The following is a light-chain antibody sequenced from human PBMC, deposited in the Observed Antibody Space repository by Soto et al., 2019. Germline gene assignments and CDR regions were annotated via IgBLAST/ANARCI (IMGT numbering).Light chain of an antibody. Sequence: SYELTQPPSVSVAPGQTATFTCGGNNIGSYSVHWYQQKPGQAPVLVVYDDSDRPPGISERFSGSNSGNTTTLTISRVEAGDEADYSCQVWDRTRYNSVVFGGGTKLTVL. CDR1: NIGSYS. V-gene: IGLV3-21*02. CDR2: DDS. J-gene: IGLJ2*01. CDR3: QVWDRTRYNSVV.